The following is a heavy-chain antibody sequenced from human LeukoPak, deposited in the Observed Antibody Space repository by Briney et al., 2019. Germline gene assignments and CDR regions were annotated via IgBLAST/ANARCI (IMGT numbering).Heavy chain of an antibody. V-gene: IGHV1-46*01. CDR2: INPSGGST. CDR1: GYTFTSYY. Sequence: ASVKVSCKASGYTFTSYYMHWVRQAPGQGLEWMGIINPSGGSTSYAQKFQGRVTMTRDTSTSTVCMELNSLRSEDTAVYYCAREESPNYLDYWGQGPLVTVSS. CDR3: AREESPNYLDY. J-gene: IGHJ4*02.